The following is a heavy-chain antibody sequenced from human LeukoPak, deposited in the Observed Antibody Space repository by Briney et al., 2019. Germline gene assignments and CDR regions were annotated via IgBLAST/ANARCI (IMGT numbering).Heavy chain of an antibody. D-gene: IGHD1-26*01. Sequence: GGSLRLSCAATGFTLSDYYMSWIRQAPGKGLEWVSTISGSGGRTYYADSVKGRFTISRDNSKNTLYLQMNSLRAEDTAVYYCAKDDSGSYYPYYYYMDVWGKGTTVTIPS. CDR2: ISGSGGRT. CDR3: AKDDSGSYYPYYYYMDV. CDR1: GFTLSDYY. V-gene: IGHV3-23*01. J-gene: IGHJ6*03.